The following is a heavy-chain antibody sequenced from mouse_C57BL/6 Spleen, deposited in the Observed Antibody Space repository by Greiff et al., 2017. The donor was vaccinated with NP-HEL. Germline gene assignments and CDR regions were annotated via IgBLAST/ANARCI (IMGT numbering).Heavy chain of an antibody. D-gene: IGHD1-1*01. Sequence: EVHLVESGGGLVKPGGSLKLSCAASGFTFSSYAMSWVRQTPEKRLEWVATISDGGSYTYYPDNVKGRFTISRDNAKNNLYLQMSHLKSEDTAMYYCAREGYYYGFDYWGQGTTLTVSS. CDR1: GFTFSSYA. V-gene: IGHV5-4*01. J-gene: IGHJ2*01. CDR3: AREGYYYGFDY. CDR2: ISDGGSYT.